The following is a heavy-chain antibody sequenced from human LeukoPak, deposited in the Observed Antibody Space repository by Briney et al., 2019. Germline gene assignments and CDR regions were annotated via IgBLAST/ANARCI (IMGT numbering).Heavy chain of an antibody. CDR3: AKNTLGIVVVVAAAFDY. D-gene: IGHD2-15*01. V-gene: IGHV3-7*03. J-gene: IGHJ4*02. CDR2: IKQDGSEK. Sequence: GGSLRLSCAASGFTFSSYWMSWVRQAPGKGLEWVANIKQDGSEKYYVDSVKGRFTISRDNAKNSLYLQMNSLRAEDTAVYYCAKNTLGIVVVVAAAFDYWGQGTLVTVSS. CDR1: GFTFSSYW.